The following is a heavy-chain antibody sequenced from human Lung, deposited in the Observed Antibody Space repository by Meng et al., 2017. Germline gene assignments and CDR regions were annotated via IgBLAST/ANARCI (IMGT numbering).Heavy chain of an antibody. CDR3: ARGDQPWPHRFDP. D-gene: IGHD6-19*01. V-gene: IGHV1-3*01. Sequence: QAQLVQSGAEVKTPGASVNLSCMASGYTFTNYAIHWVRQAPGQRLEWMGWITAGNGNTKYSQKFQGRVTIIRDTSASTVYMELSSLRSEDTAVYYCARGDQPWPHRFDPWGQGTLVTVSS. CDR1: GYTFTNYA. J-gene: IGHJ5*02. CDR2: ITAGNGNT.